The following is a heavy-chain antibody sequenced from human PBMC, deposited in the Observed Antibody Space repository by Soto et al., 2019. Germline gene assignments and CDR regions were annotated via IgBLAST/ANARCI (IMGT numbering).Heavy chain of an antibody. CDR3: AREVVVGDYHYGLDV. CDR1: GYTFTNYD. J-gene: IGHJ6*02. CDR2: ISAHNGNT. V-gene: IGHV1-18*01. Sequence: QVQLVQSGAEVKKPGASVKVSCKASGYTFTNYDISWVRQAPGQGLEWMGWISAHNGNTNYAQKRQGRVTMTTDTSTSTAYMELRSLRSDDTAVYYCAREVVVGDYHYGLDVWGQGTTVTVSS. D-gene: IGHD2-15*01.